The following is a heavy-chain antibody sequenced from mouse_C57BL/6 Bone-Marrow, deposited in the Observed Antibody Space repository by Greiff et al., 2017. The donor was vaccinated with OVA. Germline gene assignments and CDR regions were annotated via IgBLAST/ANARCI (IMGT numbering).Heavy chain of an antibody. Sequence: VKLVESGPGLVAPSQSLSITCTVSGFSLTSYGVDWVRQSPGKGLEWLGVIWGVGSTNYNSALKSRLSISKDNSKSQVFLKMNSLQTDDTAMYYCAIIYSNGFAYWGQGTLVTVSA. V-gene: IGHV2-6*01. CDR2: IWGVGST. CDR3: AIIYSNGFAY. CDR1: GFSLTSYG. J-gene: IGHJ3*01. D-gene: IGHD2-5*01.